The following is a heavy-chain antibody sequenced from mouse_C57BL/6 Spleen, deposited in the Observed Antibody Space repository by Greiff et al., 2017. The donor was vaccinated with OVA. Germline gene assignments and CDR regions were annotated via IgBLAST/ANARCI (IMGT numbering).Heavy chain of an antibody. CDR1: GFTFSDYG. Sequence: EVQVVESGGGLVKPGGSLKLSCAASGFTFSDYGMHWVRQAPEKGLEWVAYISSGSSTIYYADTVKGRFTISRDNAKNTLFLQMTSLRSEDTAMYYCARSGYSNSDYWGQGTTLTVSS. J-gene: IGHJ2*01. CDR3: ARSGYSNSDY. V-gene: IGHV5-17*01. CDR2: ISSGSSTI. D-gene: IGHD2-5*01.